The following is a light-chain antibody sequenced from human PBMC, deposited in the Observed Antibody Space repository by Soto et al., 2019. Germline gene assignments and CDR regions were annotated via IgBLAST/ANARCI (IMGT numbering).Light chain of an antibody. V-gene: IGKV3-20*01. CDR3: QQYGSYFT. CDR1: QSVSSSY. J-gene: IGKJ3*01. Sequence: EILLTQSPGTLSLSPGERATLSCRASQSVSSSYLAWYQQKPGQAPRLLIYGASSRATGIPDRFSGSGSGTDFTLTISRLEPEDFAVYYCQQYGSYFTFGPGTKVDIK. CDR2: GAS.